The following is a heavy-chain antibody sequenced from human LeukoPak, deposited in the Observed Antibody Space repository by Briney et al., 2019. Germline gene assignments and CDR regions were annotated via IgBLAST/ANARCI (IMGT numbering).Heavy chain of an antibody. V-gene: IGHV1-69*06. CDR3: ARVYSSGGYYYYYMDV. CDR1: GGTFSSYA. D-gene: IGHD6-19*01. CDR2: IIPIFGTA. J-gene: IGHJ6*03. Sequence: SVKVSCKASGGTFSSYAISWVRQAPGQGLEWMGGIIPIFGTANYAQKFQGRVTITADKSTSTAYMELSSLRSEDTAVYYCARVYSSGGYYYYYMDVWGKGTTVTVSS.